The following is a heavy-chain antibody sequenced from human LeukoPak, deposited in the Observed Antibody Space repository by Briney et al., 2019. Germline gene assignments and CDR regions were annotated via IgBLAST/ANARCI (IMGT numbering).Heavy chain of an antibody. D-gene: IGHD3-10*01. Sequence: GESLKISCKGSGYSFTSYWIGWVRQMPGKGLEWMGIIYPADSDARYSPSFQGQVTISADKSINTAYLQWSSLKASDTAVYYCARHGRDTMVRGNWFDPWGQGTLVTVSS. CDR1: GYSFTSYW. J-gene: IGHJ5*02. CDR3: ARHGRDTMVRGNWFDP. CDR2: IYPADSDA. V-gene: IGHV5-51*01.